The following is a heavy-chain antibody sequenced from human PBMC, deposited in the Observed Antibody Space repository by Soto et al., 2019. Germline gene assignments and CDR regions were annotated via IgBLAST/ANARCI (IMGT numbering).Heavy chain of an antibody. CDR1: GGTFSSYA. CDR3: ASDLARWVVVAPAARLYYYGMDV. J-gene: IGHJ6*02. D-gene: IGHD2-2*01. Sequence: SVKVSCKASGGTFSSYAISWVRQAPGQGLEWMGGIIPTFGTANYAQKFQGRVTITADESTSTAYMELSSLRSEDTAVYYCASDLARWVVVAPAARLYYYGMDVWGQGTTVTVSS. CDR2: IIPTFGTA. V-gene: IGHV1-69*13.